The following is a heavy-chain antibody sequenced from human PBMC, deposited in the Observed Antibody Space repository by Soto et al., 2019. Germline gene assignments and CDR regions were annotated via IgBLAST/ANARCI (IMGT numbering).Heavy chain of an antibody. CDR2: ISSSSSYI. V-gene: IGHV3-21*01. D-gene: IGHD2-2*01. J-gene: IGHJ6*02. Sequence: EVQLVESGGGLVKPGGSLRLSCAASGFTFSSYSMNWVRQAPGKGLEWVSSISSSSSYIYYADSVKGRFTISRDNAKNSLYLQMNSLRDEDTAVYYCARGTGTAARQYYYYYGMDVWGQGTTVTVSS. CDR1: GFTFSSYS. CDR3: ARGTGTAARQYYYYYGMDV.